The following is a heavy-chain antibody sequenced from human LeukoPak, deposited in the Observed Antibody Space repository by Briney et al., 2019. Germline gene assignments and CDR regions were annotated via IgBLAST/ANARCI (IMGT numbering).Heavy chain of an antibody. J-gene: IGHJ4*02. CDR3: ARVRYSDSSVLTRKRSYYFDY. D-gene: IGHD3-22*01. CDR2: ISTSGST. V-gene: IGHV4-4*07. Sequence: TSETLSLTCTVSGGSISSYYWSWIRQPAGKGLESIGHISTSGSTNYNPSLKSRVTMSVDTSKNQFSLKLSSVTAADTAVYYCARVRYSDSSVLTRKRSYYFDYWGQGTLVTVSS. CDR1: GGSISSYY.